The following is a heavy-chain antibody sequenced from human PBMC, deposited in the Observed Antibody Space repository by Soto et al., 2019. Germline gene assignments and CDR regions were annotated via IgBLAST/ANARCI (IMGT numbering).Heavy chain of an antibody. V-gene: IGHV3-23*01. CDR2: ISGSGGST. CDR3: AKDAGPRVGDSCISTSCLPRLDY. CDR1: GFTFSSYA. J-gene: IGHJ4*02. D-gene: IGHD2-2*01. Sequence: EVQLLESGGGLVQPGGSLRLSCAASGFTFSSYAMSWVRQAPGKGLEWVSAISGSGGSTYYADSVKGRFTISRDNSKNTLYLQMNSLRAEDTAVYYCAKDAGPRVGDSCISTSCLPRLDYWGQGTLVTVSS.